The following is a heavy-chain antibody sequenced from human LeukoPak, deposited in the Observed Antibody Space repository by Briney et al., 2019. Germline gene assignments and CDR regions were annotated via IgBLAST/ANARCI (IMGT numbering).Heavy chain of an antibody. D-gene: IGHD2-15*01. J-gene: IGHJ4*02. CDR1: GGTFSTNT. V-gene: IGHV1-69*08. CDR3: ARGKGFVGHFDS. CDR2: FIPVLRTA. Sequence: ASVKVSCKASGGTFSTNTISWVRQAPGKGPEWMGRFIPVLRTAEYTERFQGRVTTTADKSTNTAYTELTSLKSEDTAVYYCARGKGFVGHFDSWGQGTLVTVSS.